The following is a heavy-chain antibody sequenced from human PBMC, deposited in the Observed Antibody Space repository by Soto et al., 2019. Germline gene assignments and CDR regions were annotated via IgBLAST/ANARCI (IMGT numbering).Heavy chain of an antibody. D-gene: IGHD4-17*01. J-gene: IGHJ4*02. CDR3: ARSRPTVTTEAGFDY. V-gene: IGHV1-3*01. CDR1: GYTFTSYA. Sequence: QVQLVQSGAEVKKPGASVKVSCKASGYTFTSYAMHWVRQAPGQRLEWMGWINAGNGNTKYSQKFQGRVTITRDTSASTAYMELSSLRSEDTAVYYSARSRPTVTTEAGFDYWGQGTLVTVSS. CDR2: INAGNGNT.